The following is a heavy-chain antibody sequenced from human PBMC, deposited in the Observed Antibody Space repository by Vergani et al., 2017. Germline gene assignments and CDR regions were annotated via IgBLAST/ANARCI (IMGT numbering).Heavy chain of an antibody. CDR2: IIPILGIA. J-gene: IGHJ2*01. V-gene: IGHV1-69*04. CDR3: AIDLGIEALWYFDF. D-gene: IGHD1-26*01. Sequence: QVQLVQSGAEVKKPGSSVKVSCKASGGTFISYSISWVRQAPGQGLEWMVRIIPILGIANYAQKFQGRVTITADKSTSTAYMELSSLRSEDTAVYYCAIDLGIEALWYFDFWRRGTLVIGSS. CDR1: GGTFISYS.